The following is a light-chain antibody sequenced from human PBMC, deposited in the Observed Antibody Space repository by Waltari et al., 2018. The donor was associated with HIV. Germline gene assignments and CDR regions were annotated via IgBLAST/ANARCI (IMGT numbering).Light chain of an antibody. CDR3: AAWDDSLGGHVI. V-gene: IGLV1-47*01. Sequence: SVLTQPPSVSGTPGQTVTISCSGSSSNIGTTFVYWYQQLPETPPKFHIHRNAQRPSGVPDRFSGSKSGTSASLAISGLRPEDEADYYCAAWDDSLGGHVIFGGGTKLTVL. CDR1: SSNIGTTF. J-gene: IGLJ2*01. CDR2: RNA.